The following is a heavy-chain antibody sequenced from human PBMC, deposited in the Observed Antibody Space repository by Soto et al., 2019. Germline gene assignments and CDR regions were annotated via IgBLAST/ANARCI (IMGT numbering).Heavy chain of an antibody. D-gene: IGHD6-13*01. J-gene: IGHJ3*02. CDR1: GGTFSSYA. Sequence: SVKVSCKASGGTFSSYAISWVRQAPGQGLEWMGGIIPIFGTANYAQKFQGRVTITADESTSTAYMELSSLRSEDTAVYYCAMDWNSSPMGAFDIWGQGTMVTVSS. CDR2: IIPIFGTA. CDR3: AMDWNSSPMGAFDI. V-gene: IGHV1-69*13.